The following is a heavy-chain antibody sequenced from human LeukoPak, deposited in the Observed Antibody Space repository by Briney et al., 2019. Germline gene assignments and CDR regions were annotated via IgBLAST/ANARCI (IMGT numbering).Heavy chain of an antibody. D-gene: IGHD3-22*01. CDR1: GFTFSDYY. Sequence: GGSLRLSCVASGFTFSDYYMSWIRQAPGKGLEWVSYISSSGSTIYYADSVKGRFTISRDNAKNSLYLQMNSLRAEDTAVYYCARDEYYYDSSGPIDCWGQGTLVTVSS. CDR2: ISSSGSTI. J-gene: IGHJ4*02. V-gene: IGHV3-11*01. CDR3: ARDEYYYDSSGPIDC.